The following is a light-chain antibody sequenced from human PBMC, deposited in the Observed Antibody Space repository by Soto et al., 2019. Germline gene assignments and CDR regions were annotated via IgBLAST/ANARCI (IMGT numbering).Light chain of an antibody. V-gene: IGLV1-44*01. J-gene: IGLJ1*01. CDR1: SSNIGSNT. CDR3: AAWDDSLNGFYV. CDR2: SNN. Sequence: QSVLTQPPSVSGAPGQRVTISCTGSSSNIGSNTVNWCQQLPGTAPKLLIYSNNQRPSGVPDRFSGSKSGTSASLAISGLQSEDEADYYCAAWDDSLNGFYVFGTGTKLTVL.